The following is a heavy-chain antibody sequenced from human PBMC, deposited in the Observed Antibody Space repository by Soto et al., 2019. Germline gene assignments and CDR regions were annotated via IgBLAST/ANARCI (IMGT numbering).Heavy chain of an antibody. CDR3: ARDYGYGISYGMDV. J-gene: IGHJ6*02. D-gene: IGHD5-12*01. CDR2: INHSGST. CDR1: GGSFSGYY. Sequence: PSETLSLTCAVYGGSFSGYYWSWIRQPPGKGLEWIGEINHSGSTNYNPSLKSRVTISVDTSKNQFSLKLSSVTTADTAVYYCARDYGYGISYGMDVWGQGTTVTVSS. V-gene: IGHV4-34*01.